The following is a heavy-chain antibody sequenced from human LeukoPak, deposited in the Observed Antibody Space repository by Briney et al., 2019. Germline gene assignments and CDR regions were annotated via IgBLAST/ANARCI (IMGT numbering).Heavy chain of an antibody. CDR1: GGTFRSYA. J-gene: IGHJ6*02. CDR2: IIPILGIA. Sequence: SVKLSCKASGGTFRSYAISWVRQAPGQGLEWMGRIIPILGIANYAQKFQGRVTITADKSTSTAYMELISLRSEDTAVYYCARSRRDGYNYLGDYYYYGMDVWGQGTTVTVSS. CDR3: ARSRRDGYNYLGDYYYYGMDV. V-gene: IGHV1-69*04. D-gene: IGHD5-24*01.